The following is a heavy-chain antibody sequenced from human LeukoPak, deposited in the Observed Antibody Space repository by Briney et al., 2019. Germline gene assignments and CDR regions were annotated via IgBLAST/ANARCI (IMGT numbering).Heavy chain of an antibody. Sequence: GAAVKVSCKASGYTFLNYDFTWVRQAPGQGREWMGRIIPILGIANYARKFQGRVTITADKSTSTAYMELRSLRSEETAVYYCAKDVHWGQGPLVTVSS. J-gene: IGHJ4*02. CDR1: GYTFLNYD. V-gene: IGHV1-69*04. CDR2: IIPILGIA. CDR3: AKDVH.